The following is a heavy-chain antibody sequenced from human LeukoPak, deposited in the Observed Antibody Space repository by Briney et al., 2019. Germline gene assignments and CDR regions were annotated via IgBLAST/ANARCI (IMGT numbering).Heavy chain of an antibody. V-gene: IGHV2-5*02. CDR1: GISSRTRGVG. CDR3: ASYYSDTSGFDP. J-gene: IGHJ5*02. Sequence: SGPTLVNPTQTLTLTCSFSGISSRTRGVGVGWIRQPPGKALEWLSLIYWDDDKRYSPSLKSRLTITKDTSKNQVVLTVTNMDPVDRGTYYCASYYSDTSGFDPWAQEPLVTLSS. CDR2: IYWDDDK. D-gene: IGHD3-22*01.